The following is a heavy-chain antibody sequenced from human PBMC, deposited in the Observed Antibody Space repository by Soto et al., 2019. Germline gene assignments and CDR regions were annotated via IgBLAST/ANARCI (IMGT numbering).Heavy chain of an antibody. CDR3: ARGITNTYYYGSGSYRNDAFDI. CDR1: GYTFTSYD. D-gene: IGHD3-10*01. Sequence: GASVKVSCKASGYTFTSYDINWVRQATGQGLEWMGWMNPNSGNTGYAQKFQGRVTMTRNTSISTAYMELSSLRSEDTAVYYCARGITNTYYYGSGSYRNDAFDIWGQGTRVTVSS. J-gene: IGHJ3*02. V-gene: IGHV1-8*01. CDR2: MNPNSGNT.